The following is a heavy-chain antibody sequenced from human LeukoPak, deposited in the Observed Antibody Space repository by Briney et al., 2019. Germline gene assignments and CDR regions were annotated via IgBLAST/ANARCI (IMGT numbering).Heavy chain of an antibody. CDR2: ISYDGSNK. Sequence: GRSLRLSCAASGFTFSSYGMHWVRQAPGKGLEWVAVISYDGSNKYYADSVEGRFTISRDNSKNTLYLQMNSLRAEDTAVYYCAKDPSRIAVAGLIDYWGQGTLVTVSS. V-gene: IGHV3-30*18. CDR1: GFTFSSYG. CDR3: AKDPSRIAVAGLIDY. D-gene: IGHD6-19*01. J-gene: IGHJ4*02.